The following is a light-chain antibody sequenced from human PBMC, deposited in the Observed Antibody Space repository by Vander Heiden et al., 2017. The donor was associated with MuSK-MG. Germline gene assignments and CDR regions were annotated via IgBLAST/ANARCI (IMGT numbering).Light chain of an antibody. Sequence: EIVLTQSPGTLSLSPGERATLSCRASQSVSSSYLAWYQQKPGQAHRLLIYGASSRATGIPDRFSGSGSGTDFTLTINRLEPEDFAVYYCQQYGSSPTFGQGTRLEIK. CDR3: QQYGSSPT. V-gene: IGKV3-20*01. J-gene: IGKJ5*01. CDR1: QSVSSSY. CDR2: GAS.